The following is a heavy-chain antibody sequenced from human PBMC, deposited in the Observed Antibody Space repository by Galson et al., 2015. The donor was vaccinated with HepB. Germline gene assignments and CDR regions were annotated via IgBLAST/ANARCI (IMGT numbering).Heavy chain of an antibody. Sequence: SLRLSCAASGFTFSSYGMHWVRQAPGKGLEWVAVIWYDGSNKYYADSVKGRFTISRDNSKNTLYLQMNSLRAEDTAVYYCAKDTYCSSTSCYDHYYYGMDVWGQGTTVTVSS. V-gene: IGHV3-33*06. CDR3: AKDTYCSSTSCYDHYYYGMDV. D-gene: IGHD2-2*01. J-gene: IGHJ6*02. CDR1: GFTFSSYG. CDR2: IWYDGSNK.